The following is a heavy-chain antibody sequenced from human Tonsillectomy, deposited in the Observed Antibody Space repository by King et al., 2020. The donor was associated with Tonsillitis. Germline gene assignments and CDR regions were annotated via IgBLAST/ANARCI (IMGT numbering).Heavy chain of an antibody. CDR2: ISAYNGNT. D-gene: IGHD6-19*01. Sequence: QLVQSGAEVKKPGASVKVSCKASGYTFTSYGISWVRQAPGQGLEWMGWISAYNGNTNYAQKLQGRVTMTTDTSTSTAYMELRSLGSDDTAVDYCASDDGSVAGINPDAFDIWGQGTMVTVSS. CDR1: GYTFTSYG. J-gene: IGHJ3*02. CDR3: ASDDGSVAGINPDAFDI. V-gene: IGHV1-18*04.